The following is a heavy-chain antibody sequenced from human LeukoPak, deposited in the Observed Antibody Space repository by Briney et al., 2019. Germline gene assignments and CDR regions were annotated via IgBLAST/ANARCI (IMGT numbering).Heavy chain of an antibody. CDR1: GFTFSSYS. Sequence: PGGSLRLSCAASGFTFSSYSMNWVRQAPGKGLEWVSSISSSSSYIYSADSVKGRFTISRDNAKNSLYLQMNSLRVEDTAVYYCAGEELAVAAPIDYWGQGTLVTVSS. D-gene: IGHD6-19*01. V-gene: IGHV3-21*01. CDR3: AGEELAVAAPIDY. CDR2: ISSSSSYI. J-gene: IGHJ4*02.